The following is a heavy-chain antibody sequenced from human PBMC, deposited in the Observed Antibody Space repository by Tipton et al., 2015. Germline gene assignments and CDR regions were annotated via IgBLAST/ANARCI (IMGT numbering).Heavy chain of an antibody. J-gene: IGHJ6*02. Sequence: TLSLTCTVSGGSISNGGYYWSWIRQYAGKGLEWIGHINYRGTTHYNPSLQSRVTMSVDTSKKHFSLNLTSVTAADTAVYYCARHRNYALWSGDPYEIDVWGQGTTVAVSS. CDR1: GGSISNGGYY. CDR3: ARHRNYALWSGDPYEIDV. V-gene: IGHV4-31*03. CDR2: INYRGTT. D-gene: IGHD3-3*01.